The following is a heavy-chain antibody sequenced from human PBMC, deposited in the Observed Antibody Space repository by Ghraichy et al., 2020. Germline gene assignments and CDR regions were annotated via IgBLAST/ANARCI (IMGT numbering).Heavy chain of an antibody. CDR3: ARDRTPMPTGYFAS. CDR1: GFKFRSFA. Sequence: GGSLRLSCATSGFKFRSFAMGWVRQAPGKGLEWVSSISGEGEKTFYADSVRGRFTISRDESLHTVYLQMNSLRAEDSATYFCARDRTPMPTGYFASWGQGTLVAVSS. V-gene: IGHV3-23*01. D-gene: IGHD2-2*01. CDR2: ISGEGEKT. J-gene: IGHJ4*02.